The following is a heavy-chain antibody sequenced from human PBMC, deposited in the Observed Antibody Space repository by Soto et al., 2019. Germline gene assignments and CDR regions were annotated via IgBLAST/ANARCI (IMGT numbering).Heavy chain of an antibody. J-gene: IGHJ4*02. CDR1: GFSLSTSGVA. D-gene: IGHD5-12*01. V-gene: IGHV2-5*02. CDR3: TQGGDGF. Sequence: QITLKESGPTLVKPTQTLTLTCTFSGFSLSTSGVAVGWIRQPPGKALEWLALIYWDDDKRYSPSLKSRLTIPKDNSKNQVVLTSTNMDPLGTATYCCTQGGDGFWGQGTLLTVSS. CDR2: IYWDDDK.